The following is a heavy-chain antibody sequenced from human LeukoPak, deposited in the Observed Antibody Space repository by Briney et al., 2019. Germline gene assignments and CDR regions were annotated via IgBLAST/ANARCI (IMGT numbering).Heavy chain of an antibody. D-gene: IGHD1-14*01. Sequence: SETLSLTCTVSGGSISRYYWTWIRQPPGKGLEWIGFIYYTGSTNYNPSLKSRVTISVDTSKNQFSLKLSSVTAADTAVYYCAGMRITTPTVRTLDYWGQGTLVTVSS. CDR3: AGMRITTPTVRTLDY. CDR2: IYYTGST. J-gene: IGHJ4*02. CDR1: GGSISRYY. V-gene: IGHV4-59*01.